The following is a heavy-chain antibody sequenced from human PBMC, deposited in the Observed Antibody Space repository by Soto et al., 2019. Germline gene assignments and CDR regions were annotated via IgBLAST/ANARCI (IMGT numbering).Heavy chain of an antibody. CDR1: GFTFSSYA. V-gene: IGHV3-23*01. CDR3: AKAHITGTTLDAFDI. Sequence: GSLRLSCAASGFTFSSYAMSLVRQAPGKGLEWVSAISGSGGSTYYADSVKGRFTISRDNSKDTLYLQMNSLRAEDTAVYYCAKAHITGTTLDAFDIWGQGTMVTVSS. D-gene: IGHD1-7*01. CDR2: ISGSGGST. J-gene: IGHJ3*02.